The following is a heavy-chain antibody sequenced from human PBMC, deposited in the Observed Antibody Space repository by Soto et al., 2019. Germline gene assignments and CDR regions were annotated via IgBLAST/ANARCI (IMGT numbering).Heavy chain of an antibody. Sequence: QVQLVQSGAEVKKPGASVKVSCKASGYTFTSYDINWLRQATGQGLEWMGWMNPNSGNTVYAQKFQDRVTMTRNTSISTAYLELSSLSSEDTAVYYCARERNMYGMDVWGQGTTVTVSS. D-gene: IGHD1-1*01. CDR1: GYTFTSYD. V-gene: IGHV1-8*01. CDR2: MNPNSGNT. J-gene: IGHJ6*02. CDR3: ARERNMYGMDV.